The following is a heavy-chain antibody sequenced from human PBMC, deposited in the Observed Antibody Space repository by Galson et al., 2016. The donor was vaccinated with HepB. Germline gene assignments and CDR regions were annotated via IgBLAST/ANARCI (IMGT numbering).Heavy chain of an antibody. CDR2: IYYSGST. J-gene: IGHJ4*02. CDR3: ARGTYGGRFFDY. Sequence: TLSLTCTVSGDSINTGGHYWSWLRQHPGKGLEWIGYIYYSGSTYYNPSLKSRVTISVDTSKNQFSLKLSSVTAADTAVYYCARGTYGGRFFDYWGQGTLVTVSS. CDR1: GDSINTGGHY. D-gene: IGHD4-23*01. V-gene: IGHV4-31*03.